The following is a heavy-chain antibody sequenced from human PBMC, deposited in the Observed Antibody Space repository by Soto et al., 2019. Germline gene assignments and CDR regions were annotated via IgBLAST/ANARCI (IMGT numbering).Heavy chain of an antibody. D-gene: IGHD3-3*01. CDR1: GFTFSSYA. CDR3: ARVGGPPSRFLEWLLYAYGMDV. Sequence: GGSLRLSCAASGFTFSSYAMHWVRQAPGKGLEWVAVISYDGSNKYYADSVKGRFTISRDNSKNTLYLQMNSLRAEDTAVYYCARVGGPPSRFLEWLLYAYGMDVWGQGTTVTVSS. J-gene: IGHJ6*02. CDR2: ISYDGSNK. V-gene: IGHV3-30-3*01.